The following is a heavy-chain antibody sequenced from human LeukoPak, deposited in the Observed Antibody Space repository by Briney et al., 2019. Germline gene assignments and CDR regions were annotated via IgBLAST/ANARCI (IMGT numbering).Heavy chain of an antibody. D-gene: IGHD3-3*01. J-gene: IGHJ4*02. CDR1: GFTFSSNW. CDR2: IKQDGSEK. CDR3: ARAVRSGYYEEYYFDY. V-gene: IGHV3-7*01. Sequence: GGSLRLSCAASGFTFSSNWMSWVRQAPGKGLEWVANIKQDGSEKYYVDSVKGRFTISRDNAKNSLYLQMNSLRAEDTAVYYCARAVRSGYYEEYYFDYWGQGTLVTVSS.